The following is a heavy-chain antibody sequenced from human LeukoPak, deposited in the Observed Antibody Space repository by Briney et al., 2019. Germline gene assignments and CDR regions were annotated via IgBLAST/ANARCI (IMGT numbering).Heavy chain of an antibody. CDR3: ARVKFYYDSSGYTGWFDP. J-gene: IGHJ5*02. V-gene: IGHV4-39*07. D-gene: IGHD3-22*01. CDR2: IYYSGST. CDR1: GGSISSSSYY. Sequence: PSETLSLTCTVSGGSISSSSYYWGWIRQPPGKGLEWIGSIYYSGSTYYNPSLKSRVTISVDTSKNQFSLKLSSVTAADTAVYYCARVKFYYDSSGYTGWFDPWGQGTLVTVSS.